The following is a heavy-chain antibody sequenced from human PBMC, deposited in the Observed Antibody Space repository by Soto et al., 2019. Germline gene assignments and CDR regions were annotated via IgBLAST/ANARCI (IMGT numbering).Heavy chain of an antibody. D-gene: IGHD5-12*01. CDR1: GFTFDDYA. CDR3: AKDSLEMATIRPLYFDY. J-gene: IGHJ4*02. V-gene: IGHV3-9*01. Sequence: HPGGSLRLSCAASGFTFDDYAMHWVRQAPGKGLEWVSGISWNSGSIGYADSVKGRFTISRDNAKNSLYLQMNSLRAEDTALYYCAKDSLEMATIRPLYFDYWGQGTLVTVSS. CDR2: ISWNSGSI.